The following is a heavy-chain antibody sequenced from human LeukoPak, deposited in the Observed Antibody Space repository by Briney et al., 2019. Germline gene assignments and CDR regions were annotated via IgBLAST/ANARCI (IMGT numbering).Heavy chain of an antibody. J-gene: IGHJ6*02. CDR2: ISAYNGNT. V-gene: IGHV1-18*01. CDR1: GYTFTSYG. D-gene: IGHD3-9*01. Sequence: ASVTVSCKASGYTFTSYGISWVRQAPGQGLEWMGWISAYNGNTNYAQKLQGRVTMTTDTSTSTAYMELRSLRSDDTAVYYCARAFHTSNYDILTGYYYYYGMDVWGQGTTVTVSS. CDR3: ARAFHTSNYDILTGYYYYYGMDV.